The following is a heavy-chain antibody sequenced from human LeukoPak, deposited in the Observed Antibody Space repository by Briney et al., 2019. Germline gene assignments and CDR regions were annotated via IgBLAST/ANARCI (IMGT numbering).Heavy chain of an antibody. CDR2: ISSTSSTI. D-gene: IGHD3-16*01. J-gene: IGHJ4*02. CDR3: AREDYGTFDY. V-gene: IGHV3-48*02. CDR1: GFTFSSYA. Sequence: GGSLRLSCAASGFTFSSYAMNWVRQTPGKGLGWVSYISSTSSTIYYADSVKGRFTISRDNAKNSLYLQMNSLRDEDTAVYYCAREDYGTFDYWGQGTLVTVSS.